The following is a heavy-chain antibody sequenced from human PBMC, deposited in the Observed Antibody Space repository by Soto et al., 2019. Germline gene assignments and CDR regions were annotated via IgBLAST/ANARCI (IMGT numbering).Heavy chain of an antibody. Sequence: SETLSLTCTVSGGSISSSSYYWGWIRQPPGKGLEWIGSIYYSGSTYYNPSLKSRVTISVDTSKNQFSLKLSSVTAADTAVYYCARHRHQDPAWLRATQNWFDPWGQGTLVTVSS. J-gene: IGHJ5*02. V-gene: IGHV4-39*01. CDR1: GGSISSSSYY. D-gene: IGHD5-12*01. CDR2: IYYSGST. CDR3: ARHRHQDPAWLRATQNWFDP.